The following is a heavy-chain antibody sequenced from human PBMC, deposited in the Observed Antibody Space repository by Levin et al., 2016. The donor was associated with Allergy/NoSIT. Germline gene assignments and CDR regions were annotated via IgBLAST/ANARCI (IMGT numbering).Heavy chain of an antibody. CDR3: ARGLSDYYYYYMDV. J-gene: IGHJ6*03. CDR1: GGSISSGGYY. D-gene: IGHD3-16*02. Sequence: SETLSLTCTVSGGSISSGGYYWSWIRQRPGKGLKWIGYIHYSGTTYYNPSLKSRLTISQDTSKNQFSLNLSSVTAADTAVYYCARGLSDYYYYYMDVWGKGTTVTVSS. CDR2: IHYSGTT. V-gene: IGHV4-31*03.